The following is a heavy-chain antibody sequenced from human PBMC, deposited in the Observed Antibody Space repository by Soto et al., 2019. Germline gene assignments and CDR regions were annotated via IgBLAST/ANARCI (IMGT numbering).Heavy chain of an antibody. J-gene: IGHJ4*02. CDR2: IYYSGRT. CDR3: AKGEVRGIIPSYFDY. CDR1: GESISSSSYY. V-gene: IGHV4-39*01. D-gene: IGHD3-10*01. Sequence: LSLTCIVSGESISSSSYYWGWIRQPPGKGLEWIGSIYYSGRTYYNPSFKSRVTISIDTSKNQFSLRAEDTAVYYCAKGEVRGIIPSYFDYWGLGTLVTVSS.